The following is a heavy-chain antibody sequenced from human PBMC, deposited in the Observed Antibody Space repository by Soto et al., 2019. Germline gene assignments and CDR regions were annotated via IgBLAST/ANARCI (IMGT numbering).Heavy chain of an antibody. Sequence: SGGSLRLSCVASGFTFSSYEMNWVRQAPGKGLEWVSYISSSGSSTYYADTVKGRFTISRDNAKNSLSLQMNSLRAEDTAVYYCARYYYDSSGYYSHFDYWGQGTLVTVS. D-gene: IGHD3-22*01. CDR2: ISSSGSST. CDR1: GFTFSSYE. V-gene: IGHV3-48*03. J-gene: IGHJ4*02. CDR3: ARYYYDSSGYYSHFDY.